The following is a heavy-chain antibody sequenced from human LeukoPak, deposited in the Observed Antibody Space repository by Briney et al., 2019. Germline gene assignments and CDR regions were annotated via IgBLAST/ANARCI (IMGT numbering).Heavy chain of an antibody. CDR3: ARGQPGVAAAGNLDY. CDR2: ISSSSSYI. CDR1: GFTFSSYW. J-gene: IGHJ4*02. Sequence: GGSLRLSCAASGFTFSSYWMSWVRQAPGKGLEWVSSISSSSSYIYYADSVKGRFTISRDNAKNSLYLQMNSLRAEDTAVYYCARGQPGVAAAGNLDYWGQGTLVTVSS. V-gene: IGHV3-21*01. D-gene: IGHD6-13*01.